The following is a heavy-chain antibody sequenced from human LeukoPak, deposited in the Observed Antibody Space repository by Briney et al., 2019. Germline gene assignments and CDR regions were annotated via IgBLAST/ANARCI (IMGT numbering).Heavy chain of an antibody. CDR2: IYNSGST. CDR3: ARHGYYFDSSGYPDY. J-gene: IGHJ4*02. V-gene: IGHV4-59*08. CDR1: GDSISSYF. Sequence: SQTLSLTCTVSGDSISSYFWTWIRQPPGKGLEWIGYIYNSGSTNYNPSLKSRVTISVDTSKNQFSLKLSSVTAADTAVYYCARHGYYFDSSGYPDYWGQGTLVTVSS. D-gene: IGHD3-22*01.